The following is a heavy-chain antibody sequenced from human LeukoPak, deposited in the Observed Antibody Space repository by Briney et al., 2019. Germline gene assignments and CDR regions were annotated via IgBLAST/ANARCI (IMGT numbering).Heavy chain of an antibody. D-gene: IGHD3-9*01. CDR1: GYTFTSYY. J-gene: IGHJ4*02. CDR3: AREGDDILTGYGPWDY. Sequence: GASVKVSCKAPGYTFTSYYMHWVRQAPGQGLEWMGIINPSGGSTSYAQKFQGRVTMTRDTSTSTVYMELSSLRSEDTAVYYCAREGDDILTGYGPWDYWGQGTLVTVSS. CDR2: INPSGGST. V-gene: IGHV1-46*01.